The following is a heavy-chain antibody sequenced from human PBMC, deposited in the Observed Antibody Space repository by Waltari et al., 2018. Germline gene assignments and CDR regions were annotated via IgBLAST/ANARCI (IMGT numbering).Heavy chain of an antibody. J-gene: IGHJ6*04. CDR3: ARRVQLAARRVDV. CDR1: GGSFSGYY. V-gene: IGHV4-34*01. Sequence: QVQLQQWGAGLLKPSETLSLTCAGYGGSFSGYYWSWIRQPPGKGLEWIGEINHSGSTNYNPSLKSRVTISVDTSKNQFSLKLRSVTAADTAVYYCARRVQLAARRVDVWGKGTTVTVSS. CDR2: INHSGST. D-gene: IGHD6-6*01.